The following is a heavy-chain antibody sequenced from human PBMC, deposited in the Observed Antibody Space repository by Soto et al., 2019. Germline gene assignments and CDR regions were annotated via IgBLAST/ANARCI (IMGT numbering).Heavy chain of an antibody. J-gene: IGHJ4*02. V-gene: IGHV1-69*08. CDR3: ARDDDQGIAVAGTLDY. CDR2: IIPILGIA. Sequence: QVQLVQSGAEVKKPGSSVKVSCKASGGTFSSYTISWVRQAPGQGLEWMGRIIPILGIANYAQKFQGRVTITADKSTSAAYMERSSLRSEDTAVYYCARDDDQGIAVAGTLDYWGQGTLVTVSS. D-gene: IGHD6-19*01. CDR1: GGTFSSYT.